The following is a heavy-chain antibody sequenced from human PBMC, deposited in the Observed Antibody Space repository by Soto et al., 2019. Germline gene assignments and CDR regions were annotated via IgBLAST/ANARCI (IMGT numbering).Heavy chain of an antibody. J-gene: IGHJ4*02. CDR1: GFTFSSYA. D-gene: IGHD6-13*01. CDR2: IVGGGDST. V-gene: IGHV3-23*01. CDR3: AKESRGIAPTVTGY. Sequence: GGSLRLSCVASGFTFSSYAMSWVRQAPGKGLEWVSAIVGGGDSTYYADSVKGRFTISRDNSKNTLHLEMNSLRAEDTAVYFCAKESRGIAPTVTGYWGQGTQVTVSS.